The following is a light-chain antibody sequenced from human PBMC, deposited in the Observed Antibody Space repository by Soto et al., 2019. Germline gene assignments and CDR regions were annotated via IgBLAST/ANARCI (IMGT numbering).Light chain of an antibody. CDR2: GAS. V-gene: IGKV3-15*01. CDR3: QQYNNWPLT. Sequence: EIVMTQSPATLSVSPGERATLSCRASQSDSSKLAWYQQIPGQAPRLLIYGASSRTAGLPARFSGSGSGTEFTLTISSLQSEDFAVYYCQQYNNWPLTFGGGTKVEIK. J-gene: IGKJ4*01. CDR1: QSDSSK.